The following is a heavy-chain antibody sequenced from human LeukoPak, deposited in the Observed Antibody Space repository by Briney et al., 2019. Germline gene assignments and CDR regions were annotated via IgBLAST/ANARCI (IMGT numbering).Heavy chain of an antibody. J-gene: IGHJ4*02. CDR2: INSDGSST. D-gene: IGHD6-13*01. CDR3: ARDQGYSSSLSAFDY. V-gene: IGHV3-74*01. CDR1: GFTFSSYW. Sequence: GGSLRLFCAASGFTFSSYWVHWVRQAPGKGLVWVSRINSDGSSTSYADSVKGRFTISRDNAKNTLYLQMNSLRAEDTAVYYCARDQGYSSSLSAFDYWGQGTLVTVSS.